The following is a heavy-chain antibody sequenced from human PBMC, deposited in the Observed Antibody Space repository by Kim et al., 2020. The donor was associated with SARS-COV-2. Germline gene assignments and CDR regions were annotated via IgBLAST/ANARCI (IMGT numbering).Heavy chain of an antibody. CDR3: AKATSAYYHTGMDV. D-gene: IGHD3-22*01. Sequence: YADSVKGRFTISRDDSKNPLYLQMNSLRAEDSAVYYCAKATSAYYHTGMDVWGQGTTVTVSS. J-gene: IGHJ6*02. V-gene: IGHV3-23*01.